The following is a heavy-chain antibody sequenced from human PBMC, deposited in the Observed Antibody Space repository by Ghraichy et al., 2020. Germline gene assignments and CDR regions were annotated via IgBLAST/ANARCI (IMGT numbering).Heavy chain of an antibody. Sequence: GGSLRLSCAASGFTVSSNYMSWVRQAPGKGLEWVSVIYSGGSTYYADSVKGRFTISRDNSKNTLYLQMNSLRAEDTAVYYCAREGSYDSSGPLFDYWGQGTLVTVSS. J-gene: IGHJ4*02. CDR1: GFTVSSNY. V-gene: IGHV3-66*01. CDR3: AREGSYDSSGPLFDY. D-gene: IGHD3-22*01. CDR2: IYSGGST.